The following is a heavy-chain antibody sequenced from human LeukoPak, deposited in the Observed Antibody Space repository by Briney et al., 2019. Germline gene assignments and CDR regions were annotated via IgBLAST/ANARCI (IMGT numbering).Heavy chain of an antibody. CDR1: GGSISSYY. J-gene: IGHJ4*02. CDR2: IYTSGST. D-gene: IGHD6-13*01. CDR3: ARGIAAAGMVYYFDY. Sequence: PSETLSLTCTVSGGSISSYYGSWIRQPAGKGLEWIGRIYTSGSTNYNPSLRSRVTMSVDTSKNQFSLKLSSVTAADTAVYYCARGIAAAGMVYYFDYWGQGTLVTVSS. V-gene: IGHV4-4*07.